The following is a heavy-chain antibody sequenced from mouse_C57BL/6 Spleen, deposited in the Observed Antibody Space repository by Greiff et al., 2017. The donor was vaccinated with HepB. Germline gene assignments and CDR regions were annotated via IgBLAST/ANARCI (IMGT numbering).Heavy chain of an antibody. CDR2: INPNNGGT. J-gene: IGHJ3*01. CDR3: ARKLYYGSSYESSAY. V-gene: IGHV1-22*01. CDR1: GYTFTDYN. D-gene: IGHD1-1*01. Sequence: VQLQQSGPELVKPGASVKMSCKASGYTFTDYNMHWVKQSHGKSLEWIGYINPNNGGTSYNQKFKGKATLTVNKSSSTAYMELRSLTSEDSAVYYCARKLYYGSSYESSAYWGQGTLVTVSA.